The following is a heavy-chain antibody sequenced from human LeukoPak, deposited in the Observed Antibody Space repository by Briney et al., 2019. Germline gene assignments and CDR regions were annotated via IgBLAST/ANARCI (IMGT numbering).Heavy chain of an antibody. CDR1: GFTFSSYA. J-gene: IGHJ4*02. Sequence: PGGSLRLSCAASGFTFSSYAMHWVRQAPGKGLEWVAVISYDGSNKYYADSVKGRFTISRDNSKNTLYLQMNSLRAEDTAVYYCAREPIYYDSSGYAPTFDYWGQGTLVTVSS. CDR3: AREPIYYDSSGYAPTFDY. CDR2: ISYDGSNK. D-gene: IGHD3-22*01. V-gene: IGHV3-30-3*01.